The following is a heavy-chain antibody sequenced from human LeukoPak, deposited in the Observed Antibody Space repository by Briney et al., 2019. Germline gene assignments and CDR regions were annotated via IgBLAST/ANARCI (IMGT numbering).Heavy chain of an antibody. CDR1: GFTFSTYA. D-gene: IGHD3-22*01. Sequence: GGSLRLSCAASGFTFSTYAMSWVRQATGKGLEWVSAISGNGGRTYYADSVKGRFTISRDNSKNTLYLQMKSLRAEDTAIYYCVKGNSYYYDSSAYWNYWGQGTLVTVSS. V-gene: IGHV3-23*01. CDR3: VKGNSYYYDSSAYWNY. J-gene: IGHJ4*02. CDR2: ISGNGGRT.